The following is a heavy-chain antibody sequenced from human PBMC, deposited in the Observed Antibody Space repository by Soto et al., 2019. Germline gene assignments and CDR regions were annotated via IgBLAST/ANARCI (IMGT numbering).Heavy chain of an antibody. CDR3: VRIVSSSGTFGYHYYYGMDV. V-gene: IGHV4-34*01. D-gene: IGHD6-6*01. CDR1: GESFTAYY. CDR2: IDHTGST. Sequence: SETLSLTCAVYGESFTAYYWSWIRQPPGKGLEWIGEIDHTGSTSYNSALKTRASTLEDASKNQFSLKLSSVTAADTAVYYCVRIVSSSGTFGYHYYYGMDVWGQGTTVTVSS. J-gene: IGHJ6*02.